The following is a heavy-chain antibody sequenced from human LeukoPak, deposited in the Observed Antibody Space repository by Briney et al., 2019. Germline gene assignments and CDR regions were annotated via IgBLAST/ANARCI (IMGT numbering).Heavy chain of an antibody. Sequence: SETLSLTCTVSGGPISNSHKMYWRWTRQFPGKGLEWIGSIYYSGSTYYNPSLRSRITITVDTSKNQFSLNLQSVTAADTALYYCARNNSIMENFDSWGQGTLVTVSS. CDR1: GGPISNSHKMY. CDR3: ARNNSIMENFDS. V-gene: IGHV4-39*01. J-gene: IGHJ4*02. CDR2: IYYSGST. D-gene: IGHD1-1*01.